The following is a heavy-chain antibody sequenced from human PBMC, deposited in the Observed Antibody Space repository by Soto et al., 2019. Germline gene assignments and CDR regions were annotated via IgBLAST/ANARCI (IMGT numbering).Heavy chain of an antibody. CDR1: GGTLSSYA. Sequence: QVQLVQSGAEVKKPGSSVTVSCKASGGTLSSYALSWVRQAPGQGLEWMGRITPFSGAPNYAQKFQDRVTITANASTSTVYMEWTGLTSEDTAVYYCARVFITTVPASFYYGIDVWGQGTSVIVSS. J-gene: IGHJ6*02. CDR2: ITPFSGAP. V-gene: IGHV1-69*18. CDR3: ARVFITTVPASFYYGIDV. D-gene: IGHD3-22*01.